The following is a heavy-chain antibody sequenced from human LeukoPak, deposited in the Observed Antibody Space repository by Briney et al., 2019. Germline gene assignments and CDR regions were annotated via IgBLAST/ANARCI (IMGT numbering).Heavy chain of an antibody. CDR2: IYPGDSDT. CDR3: ARRSSSGYYSGGDAFDI. Sequence: GESLKISCKGSGYSFTSYWIGWVRQMPGKGLEWMGIIYPGDSDTRYSPSFQGQVTISADKSISTAYLQWSCLKASDTAMYYCARRSSSGYYSGGDAFDIWGQGTMVTVSS. J-gene: IGHJ3*02. CDR1: GYSFTSYW. D-gene: IGHD3-22*01. V-gene: IGHV5-51*01.